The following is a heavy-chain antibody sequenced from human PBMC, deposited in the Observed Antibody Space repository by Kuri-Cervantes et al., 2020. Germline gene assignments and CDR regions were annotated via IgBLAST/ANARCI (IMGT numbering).Heavy chain of an antibody. CDR1: GFTFSSYA. V-gene: IGHV3-30-3*01. Sequence: GESLKISCAASGFTFSSYAMHWVRQAPGKGLEWVAVISYDGSNKYYADSVKGRFTISRDNSKNTLYLQMSSLRAEDTAVYYCANWAGIVSNWYGPFDYWGQGTLVTVSS. D-gene: IGHD6-13*01. J-gene: IGHJ4*02. CDR3: ANWAGIVSNWYGPFDY. CDR2: ISYDGSNK.